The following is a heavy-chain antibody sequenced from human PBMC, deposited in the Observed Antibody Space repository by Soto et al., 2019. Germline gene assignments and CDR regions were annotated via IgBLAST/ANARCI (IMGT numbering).Heavy chain of an antibody. CDR1: SGSISEWF. Sequence: SETLSLTCTVSSGSISEWFWSWIRQSPGRELELIGYIHYTGTTYYNPSLESRITISIDTSKNQFSLKMSSVSDADTAVYYCAKVGRIAAAGTWFDPWGQGTPVTVSS. CDR2: IHYTGTT. D-gene: IGHD6-13*01. V-gene: IGHV4-59*01. CDR3: AKVGRIAAAGTWFDP. J-gene: IGHJ5*02.